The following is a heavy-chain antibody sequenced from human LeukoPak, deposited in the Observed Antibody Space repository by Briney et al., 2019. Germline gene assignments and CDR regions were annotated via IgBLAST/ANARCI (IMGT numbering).Heavy chain of an antibody. CDR1: GGSINNYY. J-gene: IGHJ4*02. Sequence: SETLSLTCAVSGGSINNYYWSWIRQPPGKGQEWIGCISYSGSTNYNASLRGRVTISVDTSKNQFSLNLNSVTAADTAVYYCARHEAMTTYDYWGQGTLVTVSS. CDR3: ARHEAMTTYDY. CDR2: ISYSGST. D-gene: IGHD4-17*01. V-gene: IGHV4-59*08.